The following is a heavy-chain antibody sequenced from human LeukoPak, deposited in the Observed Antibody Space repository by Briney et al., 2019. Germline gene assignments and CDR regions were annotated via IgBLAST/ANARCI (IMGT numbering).Heavy chain of an antibody. Sequence: SETLSLTCTVSGGSISSYYWTWIRQPPGKGLEWIGYLGNPNYNPSLKSRVTISGDRSKNQFSLKLNSVTTADTAVYFCATYRGGGGGVGYWGQGTLVTVSS. CDR1: GGSISSYY. D-gene: IGHD6-19*01. V-gene: IGHV4-59*01. J-gene: IGHJ4*02. CDR2: LGNP. CDR3: ATYRGGGGGVGY.